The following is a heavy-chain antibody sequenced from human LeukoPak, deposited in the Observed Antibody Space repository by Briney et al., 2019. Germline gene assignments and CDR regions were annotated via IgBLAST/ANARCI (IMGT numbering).Heavy chain of an antibody. CDR2: ISSSSSYI. CDR1: GFTFSSYS. CDR3: ARDRLRFLEWFTTPDAFDI. Sequence: GGSLGLSCAASGFTFSSYSMNWVRQAPGKGLEWVSSISSSSSYIYYADSVKGRFTISRDNAKNSLYLQMNSLRAEDTAVYYCARDRLRFLEWFTTPDAFDIWGQGTMVTVSS. V-gene: IGHV3-21*01. J-gene: IGHJ3*02. D-gene: IGHD3-3*01.